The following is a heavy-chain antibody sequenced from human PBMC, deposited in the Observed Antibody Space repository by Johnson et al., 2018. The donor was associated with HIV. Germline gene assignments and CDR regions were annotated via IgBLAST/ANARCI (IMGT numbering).Heavy chain of an antibody. D-gene: IGHD2-2*01. CDR2: INWNGGST. CDR1: GFTFDDYG. Sequence: VQLVESGGGVVRPGGSLRLSCAASGFTFDDYGMSWVRQGPGKGLEWVSGINWNGGSTGYADSLKGRFTISRDNAKKSLYLQMNSLRAEDTAVYYCATDIVVVLALGGDAFDIWGQGTMVIVSS. CDR3: ATDIVVVLALGGDAFDI. V-gene: IGHV3-20*04. J-gene: IGHJ3*02.